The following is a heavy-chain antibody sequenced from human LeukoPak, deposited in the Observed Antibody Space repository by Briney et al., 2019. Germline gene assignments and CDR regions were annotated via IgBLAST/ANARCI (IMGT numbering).Heavy chain of an antibody. CDR2: IYHSGST. Sequence: SETLSLTCTVSGFSINGGYYWGWIRQSPGKGLEWIGSIYHSGSTYYNPSLKSRVTISLDTSQNQFSLKLTSVTAADTAVYYCAGKYYYDSSGDFYVDYWGQGTLVTVSS. CDR3: AGKYYYDSSGDFYVDY. D-gene: IGHD3-22*01. V-gene: IGHV4-38-2*02. J-gene: IGHJ4*02. CDR1: GFSINGGYY.